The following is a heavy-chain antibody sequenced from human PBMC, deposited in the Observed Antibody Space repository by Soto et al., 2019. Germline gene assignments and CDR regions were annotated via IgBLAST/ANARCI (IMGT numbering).Heavy chain of an antibody. V-gene: IGHV1-24*01. CDR3: ATARLNYYDSSGFFDY. D-gene: IGHD3-22*01. CDR2: FDPEDGET. CDR1: GYTLTELS. Sequence: ASVKVSCKVSGYTLTELSMHWVRQAPGKGLEWMGGFDPEDGETIYAQKFQGRVTMTEDTSTDTACMELSSLRSEDTAVYYCATARLNYYDSSGFFDYWGQGTLVTVSS. J-gene: IGHJ4*02.